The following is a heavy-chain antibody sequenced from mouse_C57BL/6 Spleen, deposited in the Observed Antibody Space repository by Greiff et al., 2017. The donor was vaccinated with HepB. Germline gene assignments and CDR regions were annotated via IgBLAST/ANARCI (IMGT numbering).Heavy chain of an antibody. J-gene: IGHJ3*01. CDR3: APLYYGYDGGAWFAY. D-gene: IGHD2-2*01. CDR1: GYTFTGYW. Sequence: QVQLQQSGAELMKPGASVKLSCKATGYTFTGYWIEWVKQRPGHGLEWIGEILPGSGSTNYNEKFKGKATFTADTSSNTAYMQLSSLTTEDSAIYYCAPLYYGYDGGAWFAYWGQGTLVTVSA. V-gene: IGHV1-9*01. CDR2: ILPGSGST.